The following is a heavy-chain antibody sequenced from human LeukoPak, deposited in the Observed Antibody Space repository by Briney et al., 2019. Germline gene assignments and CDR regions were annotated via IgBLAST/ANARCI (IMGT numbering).Heavy chain of an antibody. D-gene: IGHD3-22*01. CDR3: ARANYYDTSGYSRGAFGV. CDR2: TYHSGST. Sequence: PSETLSLTCAVSGYSITSGFYWGWIRQPPGKGLEWIGSTYHSGSTYYNPSLKSRVTISVDTSKNQFSLKLSSVTAADTAVYYCARANYYDTSGYSRGAFGVWGQGTMVTVSS. J-gene: IGHJ3*01. CDR1: GYSITSGFY. V-gene: IGHV4-38-2*01.